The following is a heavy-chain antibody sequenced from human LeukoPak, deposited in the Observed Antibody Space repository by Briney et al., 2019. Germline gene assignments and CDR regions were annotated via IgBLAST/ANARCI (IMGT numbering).Heavy chain of an antibody. CDR3: AREQWLENFDY. CDR1: GYTFTGYY. CDR2: INPNSGGT. Sequence: ASVKVSCKAPGYTFTGYYMHWVRQAPGQGLEWMGRINPNSGGTNYAQKFQGRVTMTRDTSISTAYMELSRLRSDDTAVYYCAREQWLENFDYWGQGTLVTVSS. V-gene: IGHV1-2*06. J-gene: IGHJ4*02. D-gene: IGHD6-19*01.